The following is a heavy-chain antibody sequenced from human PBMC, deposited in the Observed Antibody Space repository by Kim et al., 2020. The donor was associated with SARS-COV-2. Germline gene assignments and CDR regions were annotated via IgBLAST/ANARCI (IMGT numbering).Heavy chain of an antibody. CDR2: TNRIGSDT. CDR3: VRNIGNETFDS. V-gene: IGHV3-7*03. Sequence: GGSLRLSCVVSGFIFQNYWMNWVRQAPGKGLEWVASTNRIGSDTYYVDSSRGRFTISRDNDKNSLYLEMSSLRVDDTAVYYCVRNIGNETFDSWGRGTLVTVSS. J-gene: IGHJ5*01. CDR1: GFIFQNYW. D-gene: IGHD2-15*01.